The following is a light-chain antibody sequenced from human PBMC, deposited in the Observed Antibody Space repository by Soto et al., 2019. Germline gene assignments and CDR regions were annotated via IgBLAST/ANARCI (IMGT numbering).Light chain of an antibody. J-gene: IGKJ4*01. CDR2: GAS. Sequence: DIQMTQSPSTLSASVGDRVAITCRASHRISGWLAWYQQKAGKAPTLLIYGASSLHTGVPSRFSGSGSGTEFTLTISSLQPDDVATYYCQQVKSYPRTFGGGTRVEIK. V-gene: IGKV1-5*01. CDR3: QQVKSYPRT. CDR1: HRISGW.